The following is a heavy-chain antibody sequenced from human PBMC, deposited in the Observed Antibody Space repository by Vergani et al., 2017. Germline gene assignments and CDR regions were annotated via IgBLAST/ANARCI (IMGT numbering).Heavy chain of an antibody. CDR3: VRGGRGDHGDFWSRLGP. CDR2: IKSKTDGGTT. D-gene: IGHD3-3*01. V-gene: IGHV3-15*01. CDR1: GFTFSNAW. J-gene: IGHJ5*02. Sequence: EVQLVESGGGLVKPGGSLRLSCAASGFTFSNAWMSWVRQAPGKGLEWVGRIKSKTDGGTTDYAAPVKGRFTISRDDSKNTLYLQMNSLKTEDTAVYYCVRGGRGDHGDFWSRLGPWGQGTRVIVSS.